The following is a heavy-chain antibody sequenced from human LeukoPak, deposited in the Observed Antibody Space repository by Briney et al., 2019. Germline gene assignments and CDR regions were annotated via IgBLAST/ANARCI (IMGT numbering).Heavy chain of an antibody. Sequence: GGSLRLSCAASGFIFSTCPMGWVRQAPGKGLEWVSAISGSGDSTFYADSVKGRFTISRDNSKNTLYLQMNSLRPEDTAVYYCAKEQQLEPFDYWGQGTLVTVSS. CDR2: ISGSGDST. J-gene: IGHJ4*02. V-gene: IGHV3-23*01. D-gene: IGHD1-1*01. CDR1: GFIFSTCP. CDR3: AKEQQLEPFDY.